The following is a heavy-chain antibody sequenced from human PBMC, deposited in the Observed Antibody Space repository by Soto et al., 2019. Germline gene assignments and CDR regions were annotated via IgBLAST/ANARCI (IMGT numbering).Heavy chain of an antibody. CDR2: IHYSGST. V-gene: IGHV4-39*01. D-gene: IGHD2-8*01. CDR1: GDSIGTTHSY. J-gene: IGHJ4*02. Sequence: SETLSLTCTVSGDSIGTTHSYWAWIRQSPGKGLEWIGNIHYSGSTYYMPSLRSRVTLSVDTSKNQFSLRLTSVTAEDTAVYYCARGIPRSCTNGVCYYFDYWGQGTLVTV. CDR3: ARGIPRSCTNGVCYYFDY.